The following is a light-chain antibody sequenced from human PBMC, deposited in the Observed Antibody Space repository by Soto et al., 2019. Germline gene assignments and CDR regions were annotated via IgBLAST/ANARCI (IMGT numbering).Light chain of an antibody. CDR2: GVS. CDR1: QSFTTSQ. V-gene: IGKV3D-20*02. CDR3: QQRNVWPPVT. Sequence: EIVLTQSPGTLSLSPGERATLFCRASQSFTTSQLAWYQHKPGQAPRLLMYGVSGRATGIPDRFTGSGSGADFTLTISSLEPEDSAVYYCQQRNVWPPVTFGQGTRLEI. J-gene: IGKJ5*01.